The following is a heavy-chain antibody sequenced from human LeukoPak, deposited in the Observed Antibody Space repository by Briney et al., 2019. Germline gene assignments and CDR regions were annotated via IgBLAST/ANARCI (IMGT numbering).Heavy chain of an antibody. J-gene: IGHJ4*02. CDR3: ARGNSGYEWVGAAY. V-gene: IGHV1-2*06. CDR1: GYAFTSYG. D-gene: IGHD5-12*01. Sequence: ASVKVSCKASGYAFTSYGISWVRQAPGQGLEWMGRINPNSGGTERAQKFHGRFTMTRDTSTGTAYMELSRLKSDDTAMYYCARGNSGYEWVGAAYWGQGTLVTVSS. CDR2: INPNSGGT.